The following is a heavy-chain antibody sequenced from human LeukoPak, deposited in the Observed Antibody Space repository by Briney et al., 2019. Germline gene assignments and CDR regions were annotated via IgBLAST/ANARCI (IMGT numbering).Heavy chain of an antibody. J-gene: IGHJ5*02. CDR1: GGSISSYY. V-gene: IGHV4-4*07. Sequence: SETLSLTCTVSGGSISSYYWSWIRQPAGKGLEWIGRIYTSGSTNYNPSLKSRVTISVDTSKNQFSLKLSSVTAADTAVYYCARSGQQLVKGWFDPWGQGALVTVSS. CDR3: ARSGQQLVKGWFDP. D-gene: IGHD1-1*01. CDR2: IYTSGST.